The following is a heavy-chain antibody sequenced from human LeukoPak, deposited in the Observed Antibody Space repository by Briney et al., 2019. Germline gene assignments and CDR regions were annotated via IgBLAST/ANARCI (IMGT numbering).Heavy chain of an antibody. CDR1: GYSISSGYY. CDR3: AREYDFWSGYYGY. Sequence: SETLSLTCTVSGYSISSGYYWGWIRPPPGKGLEWIGSIYHSGSTYYNPSLKSRVTISVDTSKIQFSLKLSSVTAADTAVYYCAREYDFWSGYYGYWGQGTLVTVSS. CDR2: IYHSGST. J-gene: IGHJ4*02. D-gene: IGHD3-3*01. V-gene: IGHV4-38-2*02.